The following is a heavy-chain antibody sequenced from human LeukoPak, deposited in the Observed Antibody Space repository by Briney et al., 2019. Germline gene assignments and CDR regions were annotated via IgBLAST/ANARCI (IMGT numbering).Heavy chain of an antibody. CDR1: GGSISSYY. Sequence: SETLSLTCTVSGGSISSYYWSWIRQPPGKGLEWIGYIYYSGSTNYNPSLKSRVTISVDTSKNQFSLKLSSVTAADTAVYYCARPYSSGLPNAFDIWGQGTMVTVSS. J-gene: IGHJ3*02. CDR2: IYYSGST. D-gene: IGHD6-19*01. V-gene: IGHV4-59*08. CDR3: ARPYSSGLPNAFDI.